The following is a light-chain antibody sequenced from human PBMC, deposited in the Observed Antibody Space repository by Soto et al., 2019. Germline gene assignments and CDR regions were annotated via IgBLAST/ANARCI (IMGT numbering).Light chain of an antibody. CDR3: QKYNSAPRT. J-gene: IGKJ1*01. CDR2: AAS. Sequence: DIQMTQSPSSLSASLGDRVTITCRASQGIGNYLAWYQLQPGKVPKLLIYAASTLQSGVPSRFSGSGSGTDFTLTISSLPPEDVATYFCQKYNSAPRTFGQGTKVEI. CDR1: QGIGNY. V-gene: IGKV1-27*01.